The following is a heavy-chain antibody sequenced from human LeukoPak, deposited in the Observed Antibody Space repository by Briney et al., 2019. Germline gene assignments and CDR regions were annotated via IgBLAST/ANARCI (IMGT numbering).Heavy chain of an antibody. J-gene: IGHJ3*02. V-gene: IGHV3-9*01. Sequence: GRSLRLSCAASGFTFDDYAMHWVRQAPGKGLEWVSGISWNSGSIGYADSVKGRFTISRDNAKNSLYLQMNSLRAEDTALYYCAKACSTSCPIGIWGQGTMVTVSS. CDR3: AKACSTSCPIGI. D-gene: IGHD2-2*01. CDR1: GFTFDDYA. CDR2: ISWNSGSI.